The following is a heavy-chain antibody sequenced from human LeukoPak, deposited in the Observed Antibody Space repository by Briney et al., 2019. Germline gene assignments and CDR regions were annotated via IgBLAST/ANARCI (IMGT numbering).Heavy chain of an antibody. CDR2: ISGSGGST. CDR1: GFTFSSYA. Sequence: GGPLRLSCAASGFTFSSYAMSGVRQAPGKGLEGGSAISGSGGSTYYADSVKGRFTISRDNSKNTVYLQMNSLRAEDTAVYYCAKVLYSSSWYDAFDIWGQGTMVTVSS. J-gene: IGHJ3*02. CDR3: AKVLYSSSWYDAFDI. V-gene: IGHV3-23*01. D-gene: IGHD6-13*01.